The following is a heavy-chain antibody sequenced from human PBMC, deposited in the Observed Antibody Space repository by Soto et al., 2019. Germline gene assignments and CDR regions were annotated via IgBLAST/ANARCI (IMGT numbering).Heavy chain of an antibody. J-gene: IGHJ6*02. CDR1: GASVKTGGHY. CDR3: ARCHSVASSSPGNYYYYYGMDV. Sequence: SETLSLTCTVSGASVKTGGHYWTWIRQFPGKGLEWMGYIFYLSTTYYNPSLASRIAMSLDLSKNQFSLKLSSVTAADTAVYYCARCHSVASSSPGNYYYYYGMDVWGQGTTVTVSS. D-gene: IGHD6-6*01. CDR2: IFYLSTT. V-gene: IGHV4-31*03.